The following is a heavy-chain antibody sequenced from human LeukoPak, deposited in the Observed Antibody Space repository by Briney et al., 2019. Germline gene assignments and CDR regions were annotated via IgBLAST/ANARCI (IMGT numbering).Heavy chain of an antibody. D-gene: IGHD2-2*01. Sequence: GASVRVSCKASGYTFSNFGINWVRQAPGQGLEWMGWISGNNDNPNYGQKFQGRFTVTTDSSTNTAYMELRNLRFDETAVYYCARDGTSTDDYGGQGTLVTVSS. V-gene: IGHV1-18*01. CDR2: ISGNNDNP. J-gene: IGHJ4*02. CDR1: GYTFSNFG. CDR3: ARDGTSTDDY.